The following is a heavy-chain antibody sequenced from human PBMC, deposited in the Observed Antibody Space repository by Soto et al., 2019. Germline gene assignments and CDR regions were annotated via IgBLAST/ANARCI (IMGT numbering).Heavy chain of an antibody. D-gene: IGHD3-3*01. Sequence: ASVKVSCKASGYTFTSYAMHWVRQAPGQRLEWMGWINAGNGNTNYAQKFQGRVSMTTDTSTSTAYMDLRSLRSDDTAVYYCARDQGITTFGVYSMYYYGMDVWGQGTTVTVSS. CDR2: INAGNGNT. CDR1: GYTFTSYA. J-gene: IGHJ6*02. V-gene: IGHV1-3*01. CDR3: ARDQGITTFGVYSMYYYGMDV.